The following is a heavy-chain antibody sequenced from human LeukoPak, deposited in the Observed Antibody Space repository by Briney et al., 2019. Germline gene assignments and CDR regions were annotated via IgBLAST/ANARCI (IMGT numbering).Heavy chain of an antibody. D-gene: IGHD1-1*01. Sequence: PSETLSLTRSVSGGSVNNYYWAWIRQSPGKTLEWIAYVFYNGYTSYNPSLKSRATISIDTSRNQFSLQLCSVTAADTAVYFCARIPPYNSGRGCFDYWGQGTLVTVSS. CDR2: VFYNGYT. J-gene: IGHJ4*02. CDR1: GGSVNNYY. V-gene: IGHV4-59*02. CDR3: ARIPPYNSGRGCFDY.